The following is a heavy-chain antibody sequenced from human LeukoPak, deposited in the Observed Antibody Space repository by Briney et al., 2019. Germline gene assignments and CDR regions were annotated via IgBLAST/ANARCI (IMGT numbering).Heavy chain of an antibody. CDR1: GGSISSYY. Sequence: SETLSLTCTVSGGSISSYYWSWIRQPPGKGLEWVGYIYYSGSTNYNPSLKRRVTISVDTSKNQFSLKLSSVTAADTAGYYCARLVIIGWYFDLWGRGTLVTVSS. J-gene: IGHJ2*01. D-gene: IGHD3-9*01. CDR3: ARLVIIGWYFDL. V-gene: IGHV4-59*01. CDR2: IYYSGST.